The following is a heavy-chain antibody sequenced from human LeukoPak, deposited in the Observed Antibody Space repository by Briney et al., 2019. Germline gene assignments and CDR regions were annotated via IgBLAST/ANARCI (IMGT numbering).Heavy chain of an antibody. CDR2: FSYDGSSA. Sequence: GRSLRLSCAASGFSFSYYSMHWARQAPGKGLEWVAIFSYDGSSAYYADSVKGRFTISRDNSKNTLYLQMNSLIVEDTAVYYCAKSTGYSTTGRDFDSWGRGTLVTVSS. D-gene: IGHD6-13*01. V-gene: IGHV3-30-3*02. J-gene: IGHJ4*02. CDR1: GFSFSYYS. CDR3: AKSTGYSTTGRDFDS.